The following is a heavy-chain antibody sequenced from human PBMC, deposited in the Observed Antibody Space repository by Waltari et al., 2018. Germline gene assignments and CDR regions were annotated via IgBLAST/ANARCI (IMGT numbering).Heavy chain of an antibody. Sequence: QVQLQESGPGLVKPSETLSLTCTVSGGSISSYYWSWIRQPPGKGLEWIGYIYTSGSTNFNPSLKGRVTISVDTSKNQFSLKLSSVTAADTAVYYCARSASSSWSGYYYYMDVWGKGTTVTVSS. CDR3: ARSASSSWSGYYYYMDV. CDR2: IYTSGST. V-gene: IGHV4-4*09. CDR1: GGSISSYY. D-gene: IGHD6-13*01. J-gene: IGHJ6*03.